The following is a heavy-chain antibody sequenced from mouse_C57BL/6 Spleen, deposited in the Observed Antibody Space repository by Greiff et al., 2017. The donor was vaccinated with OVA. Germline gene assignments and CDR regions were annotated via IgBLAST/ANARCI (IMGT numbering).Heavy chain of an antibody. CDR2: IYPGSGGT. J-gene: IGHJ3*01. D-gene: IGHD1-1*01. V-gene: IGHV1-55*01. CDR1: GYTFTSYW. Sequence: VKLMESGAELVKPGASVKMSCKASGYTFTSYWITWVKQRPGQGLEWIGDIYPGSGGTNYNEKFKSKATLTVDTSSSTAYMQLSSLTSEDSAVYYCARDGLYGSSFAYWGQGTLVTVSA. CDR3: ARDGLYGSSFAY.